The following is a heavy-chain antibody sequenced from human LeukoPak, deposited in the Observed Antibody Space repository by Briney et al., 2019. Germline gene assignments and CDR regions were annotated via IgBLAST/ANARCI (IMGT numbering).Heavy chain of an antibody. J-gene: IGHJ3*02. CDR2: LSGSGDTT. D-gene: IGHD5-18*01. CDR3: AKPKEVAWIRGAFDI. CDR1: GFTFSSYA. V-gene: IGHV3-23*01. Sequence: GGSLRLSCAASGFTFSSYAMNWVRQAPGKGLEWVSTLSGSGDTTYYADSVKGRFTISRDNSKTMLYLQMNSLRAEDTAVYYCAKPKEVAWIRGAFDIWGQGTMVTVSS.